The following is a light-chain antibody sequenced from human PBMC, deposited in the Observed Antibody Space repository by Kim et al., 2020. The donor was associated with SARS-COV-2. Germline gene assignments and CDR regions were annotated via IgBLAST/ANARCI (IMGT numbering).Light chain of an antibody. CDR1: INQVSNQG. V-gene: IGLV10-54*01. Sequence: RQPATHTCAGNINQVSNQGVVWLHQDQGQPPHLLSYRNNSRPSNISERFSASGSGNTDTLTITGLQAEDEADYYCSARNGSVDIWMFGRGTKLTF. J-gene: IGLJ3*02. CDR2: RNN. CDR3: SARNGSVDIWM.